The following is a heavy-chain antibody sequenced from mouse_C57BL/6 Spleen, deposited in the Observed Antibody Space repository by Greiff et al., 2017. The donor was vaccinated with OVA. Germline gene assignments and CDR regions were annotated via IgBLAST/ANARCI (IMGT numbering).Heavy chain of an antibody. CDR3: GRRGGSGYNCAMDY. V-gene: IGHV14-3*01. CDR1: GFNIKNTY. CDR2: IDPATGNT. D-gene: IGHD3-2*02. Sequence: VQLQQSVAELVRPGASVKLSCTASGFNIKNTYMHWVKQRPEQGLEWIGRIDPATGNTKYAPKFQGKATIPADTSSNTAYLQLSSLTSEDTAIYYCGRRGGSGYNCAMDYWGQGTSVTVSS. J-gene: IGHJ4*01.